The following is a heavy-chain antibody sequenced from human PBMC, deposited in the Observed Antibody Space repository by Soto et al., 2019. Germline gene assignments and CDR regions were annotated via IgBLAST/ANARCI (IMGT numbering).Heavy chain of an antibody. J-gene: IGHJ6*02. Sequence: QVQLVQSGAELKKTGSSVKVSCRASGDTFSSYAVNWVGQAPGRGLEWMGRIITVLGTTDYAQNFKGRLTITAENSTKTXYXKLSSLRSEDTAVYYCARRRYCGYDCYHKHYYGMDVWGQGTTVTVAS. V-gene: IGHV1-69*08. D-gene: IGHD2-21*01. CDR2: IITVLGTT. CDR3: ARRRYCGYDCYHKHYYGMDV. CDR1: GDTFSSYA.